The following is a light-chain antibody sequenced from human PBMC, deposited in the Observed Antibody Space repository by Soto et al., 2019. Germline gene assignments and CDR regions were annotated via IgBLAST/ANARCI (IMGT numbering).Light chain of an antibody. J-gene: IGLJ2*01. V-gene: IGLV2-11*01. Sequence: QSALTQPRSVSGSPGQSVTISCTGTSSDVGGYNYVSWYQQHPGKAPKLMIYDVSTRPSGVPDRFSGSKSGNTASLTISGLQAEDEGDYYCCSYAGSYTHVVFGGGTKRTVL. CDR1: SSDVGGYNY. CDR2: DVS. CDR3: CSYAGSYTHVV.